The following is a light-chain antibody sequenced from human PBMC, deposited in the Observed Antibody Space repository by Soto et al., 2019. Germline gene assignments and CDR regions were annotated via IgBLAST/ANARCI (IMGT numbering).Light chain of an antibody. Sequence: QSALTQPASVSGSPGQSITISCTGTSSDVGGYNYVSWYQQHPGKAPKLMIYEVSNRPSGVSNRFSGSKSGNTASLTTSGLRAEAEADYNCTSKTTRSPYVSAPGTNLT. CDR1: SSDVGGYNY. V-gene: IGLV2-14*01. CDR2: EVS. CDR3: TSKTTRSPYV. J-gene: IGLJ1*01.